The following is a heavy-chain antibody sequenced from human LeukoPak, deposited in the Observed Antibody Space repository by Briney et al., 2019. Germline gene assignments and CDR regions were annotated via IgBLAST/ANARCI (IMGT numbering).Heavy chain of an antibody. D-gene: IGHD3-10*01. CDR3: ARDYGSGSFDY. V-gene: IGHV1-2*02. CDR1: GYTSTGYY. CDR2: MNPNSGGT. Sequence: ASVKVSCKASGYTSTGYYMHWVRQAPGQGLEWMGWMNPNSGGTNYAQKFQGRVTMTRDTSISTAYMELSRLRSDDTAVYYCARDYGSGSFDYWGQGTLVNISS. J-gene: IGHJ4*02.